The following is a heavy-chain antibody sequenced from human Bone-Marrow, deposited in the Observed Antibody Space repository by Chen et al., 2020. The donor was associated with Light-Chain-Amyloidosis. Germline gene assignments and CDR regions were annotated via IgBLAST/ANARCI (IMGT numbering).Heavy chain of an antibody. CDR1: GFTLRTDG. Sequence: QVQLVESGGGVVQPGKSLRLSCAAPGFTLRTDGMHWVRQAPGKGLEWVALISYDGNNQYYSDSVKGRFTISRDNSKNTVYLQMNSLRLEDTALYYCAKDLQTYGDYDYYYYGLDVWGQGTAVTVSS. D-gene: IGHD4-17*01. J-gene: IGHJ6*02. V-gene: IGHV3-30*18. CDR2: ISYDGNNQ. CDR3: AKDLQTYGDYDYYYYGLDV.